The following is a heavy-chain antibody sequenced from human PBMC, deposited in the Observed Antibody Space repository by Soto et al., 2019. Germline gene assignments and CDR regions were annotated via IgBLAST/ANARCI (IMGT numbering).Heavy chain of an antibody. J-gene: IGHJ5*02. CDR1: GYTFTSYG. V-gene: IGHV1-18*01. Sequence: ASVKVSCTASGYTFTSYGISWVRQAPGQGLEWMGWISAYNGNTNYAQKLQGRVTMTTDTSTSTAYMELRSLRSEDTAVYYCARDPTSQELLWFGELLASWFDPWGQGTLVTVSS. D-gene: IGHD3-10*01. CDR2: ISAYNGNT. CDR3: ARDPTSQELLWFGELLASWFDP.